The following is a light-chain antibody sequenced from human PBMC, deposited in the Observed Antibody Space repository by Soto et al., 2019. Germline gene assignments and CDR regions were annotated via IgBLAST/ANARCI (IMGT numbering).Light chain of an antibody. CDR1: SSDIGAYNY. V-gene: IGLV2-8*01. J-gene: IGLJ1*01. CDR2: EVN. Sequence: QSALTQPPSASGSPGQSVTISCTGASSDIGAYNYVSWYQQHPGKAPKLMIYEVNKRPSGVPDRFSGSKSGNTASLTVSALQAEDEADYYCSSFAVSNSFLFGTGTKVTVL. CDR3: SSFAVSNSFL.